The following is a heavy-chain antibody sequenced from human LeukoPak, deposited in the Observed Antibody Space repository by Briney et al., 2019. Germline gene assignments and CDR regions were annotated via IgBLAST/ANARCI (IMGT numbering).Heavy chain of an antibody. CDR1: GYTFTGYY. CDR3: ARYAHYGSGSLNWFDP. V-gene: IGHV1-2*02. J-gene: IGHJ5*02. D-gene: IGHD3-10*01. CDR2: INPNSGGT. Sequence: ASVKVSCKASGYTFTGYYMHWVRQAPGQGLEWMGWINPNSGGTNYAQKFQGRVTMTRDTSISTAYMELSRLRSDDTAVYYCARYAHYGSGSLNWFDPWGQGTLVTVPS.